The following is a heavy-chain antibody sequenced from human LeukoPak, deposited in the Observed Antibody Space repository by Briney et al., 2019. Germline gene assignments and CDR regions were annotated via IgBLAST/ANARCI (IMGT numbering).Heavy chain of an antibody. V-gene: IGHV1-2*02. CDR1: GYTFTGYY. CDR3: ARLDCYDSSVDHGY. J-gene: IGHJ4*02. CDR2: INPNSGGT. D-gene: IGHD3-22*01. Sequence: ASVKVSCKASGYTFTGYYMHWVRQAPGQGLEWMGWINPNSGGTNYAQKFQGRVTMTRDTSISTAYMELSRLRSDDTAVYYCARLDCYDSSVDHGYWGQGTLVTVSS.